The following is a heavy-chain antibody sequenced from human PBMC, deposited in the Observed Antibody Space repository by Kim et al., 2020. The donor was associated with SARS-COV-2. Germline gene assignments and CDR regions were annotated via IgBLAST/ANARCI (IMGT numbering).Heavy chain of an antibody. CDR3: ASLLWFGESPGYGMDV. CDR1: GGSISSGDYY. V-gene: IGHV4-30-4*01. D-gene: IGHD3-10*01. J-gene: IGHJ6*02. Sequence: SETLSLTCTVSGGSISSGDYYWSWIRQPPGKGLEWIGYIYYSGSTYYNPSLKSRVTISVVTSKNQFSLKLSSVTAADTAVYYCASLLWFGESPGYGMDVWGQGTTVTVSS. CDR2: IYYSGST.